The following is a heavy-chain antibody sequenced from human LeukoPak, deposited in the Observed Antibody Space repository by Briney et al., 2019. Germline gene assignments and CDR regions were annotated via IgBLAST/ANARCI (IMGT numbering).Heavy chain of an antibody. Sequence: PGRSLRLSCAASGFTFSSYGMHWVRPAPGKGLEWVAVISYDGSNKYYADSVKGRLAISRDNSKNSLYLQMNSLRAEDTAVYYCAKEGNYGGKMLLEYWGQGTLVTVSS. J-gene: IGHJ4*02. D-gene: IGHD4-23*01. V-gene: IGHV3-30*18. CDR1: GFTFSSYG. CDR3: AKEGNYGGKMLLEY. CDR2: ISYDGSNK.